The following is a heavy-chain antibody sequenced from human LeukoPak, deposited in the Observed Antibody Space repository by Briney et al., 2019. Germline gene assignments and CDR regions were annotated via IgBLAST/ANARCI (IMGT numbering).Heavy chain of an antibody. V-gene: IGHV4-34*01. D-gene: IGHD3-10*01. Sequence: PSETLSLTCAVYGGSLSGHYWNWHRQPPGKGLEWIGEVNDWGSTNYNPSLKSRVTISVDTSKDQFSLKLSSVTAADTAVYFCASRLGGITMVRGSYGMDVWGQGTTVTVSS. CDR2: VNDWGST. CDR3: ASRLGGITMVRGSYGMDV. CDR1: GGSLSGHY. J-gene: IGHJ6*02.